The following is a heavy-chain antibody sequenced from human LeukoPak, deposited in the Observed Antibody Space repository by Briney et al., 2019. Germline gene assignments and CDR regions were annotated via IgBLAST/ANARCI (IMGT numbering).Heavy chain of an antibody. CDR1: GFTFSSYA. D-gene: IGHD2-21*02. V-gene: IGHV3-30-3*02. CDR2: ISYDGSNK. CDR3: TKSGASYCTGDCLSRILRD. J-gene: IGHJ4*02. Sequence: GGSLRLSCAASGFTFSSYAMHWVRQAPGKGLEWVAVISYDGSNKYYADSVKGRFTISRDNSKNTLYLQMNSLRAEDTAVYYCTKSGASYCTGDCLSRILRDWGQGTLVTVSS.